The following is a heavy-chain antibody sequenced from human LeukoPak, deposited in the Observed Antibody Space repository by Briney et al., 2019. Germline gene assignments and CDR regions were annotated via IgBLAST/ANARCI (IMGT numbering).Heavy chain of an antibody. V-gene: IGHV3-7*03. CDR2: INEGGNEK. CDR3: ARHPNSNWDY. J-gene: IGHJ4*02. CDR1: GFTFSSYA. Sequence: SGGSLRLSCAASGFTFSSYAMHWVRQAPGKGLEWVVNINEGGNEKNYVDSVKGRFTASRDNAQNSLYLQMNSLRVEDTAVYYCARHPNSNWDYWGQGTLVTVSS. D-gene: IGHD6-13*01.